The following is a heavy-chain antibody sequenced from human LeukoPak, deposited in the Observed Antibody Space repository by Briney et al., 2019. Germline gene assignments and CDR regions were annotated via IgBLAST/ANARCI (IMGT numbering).Heavy chain of an antibody. V-gene: IGHV4-39*07. D-gene: IGHD3-16*01. CDR2: IYYSGST. CDR3: ARLSSLDRGRGIDY. CDR1: GGSISSSSYY. Sequence: KPSETLSLTCTVSGGSISSSSYYWGWIRQPPGKGLEWIGSIYYSGSTYYNPSLKSRVTISVDTSKNQFSLKLSSVTAADTAVYYCARLSSLDRGRGIDYWGQGTLVTVSS. J-gene: IGHJ4*02.